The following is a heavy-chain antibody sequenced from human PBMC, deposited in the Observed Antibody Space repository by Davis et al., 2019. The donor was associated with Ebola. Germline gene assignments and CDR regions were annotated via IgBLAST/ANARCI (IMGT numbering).Heavy chain of an antibody. D-gene: IGHD4-23*01. V-gene: IGHV6-1*01. Sequence: SQTLSLTCAISGDSVSSNSAAWNWIRQSPSRGLEWLGRTYYRSKWYNDYAVSVKSRITINPDTSKNQFSLKLSSVTAADTAVYYCARFSVVTPRKHYYYYGMDVWGQGTMVTVSS. J-gene: IGHJ6*02. CDR2: TYYRSKWYN. CDR3: ARFSVVTPRKHYYYYGMDV. CDR1: GDSVSSNSAA.